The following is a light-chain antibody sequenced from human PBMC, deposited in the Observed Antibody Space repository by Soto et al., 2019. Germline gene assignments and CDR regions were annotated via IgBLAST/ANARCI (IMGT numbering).Light chain of an antibody. Sequence: QSVLTQSPSASASLGASVRLTCTLSSGHSSNAIAWHQQQPEKGPRYVMRVNSDGSHNKGDGIPDRFSGSKSGTSASLAITGLQAEDEATYYCQSYDSGLPWVFGGGTKLTVL. J-gene: IGLJ3*02. V-gene: IGLV4-69*01. CDR3: QSYDSGLPWV. CDR2: VNSDGSH. CDR1: SGHSSNA.